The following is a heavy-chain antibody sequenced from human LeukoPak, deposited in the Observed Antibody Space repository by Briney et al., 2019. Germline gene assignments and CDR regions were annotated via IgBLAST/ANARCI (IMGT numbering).Heavy chain of an antibody. CDR2: ISPNSGGT. V-gene: IGHV1-2*02. Sequence: ASVKVSCKASGYTFTGSYMHWVRQAPGQGLEWMGWISPNSGGTNYAQKFQGRVTMTRDTSISTAYMELSRLKSDDTAFYYCAKYYYDSYEGYYFDYWGQGTLVTVSS. CDR3: AKYYYDSYEGYYFDY. J-gene: IGHJ4*02. CDR1: GYTFTGSY. D-gene: IGHD3-22*01.